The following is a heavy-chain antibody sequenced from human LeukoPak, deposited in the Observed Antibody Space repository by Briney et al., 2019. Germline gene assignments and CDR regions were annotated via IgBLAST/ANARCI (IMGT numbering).Heavy chain of an antibody. V-gene: IGHV1-69*04. CDR3: ARSRRDDYGDSIY. CDR2: IIPILGIA. CDR1: GGTFSSYA. D-gene: IGHD4-17*01. J-gene: IGHJ4*02. Sequence: GASVKVSCKASGGTFSSYAIGWVRQAPGQGLEWMGRIIPILGIANYAQKFQGRVTITADKSTSTAYMELSSLRSEDTAVYYCARSRRDDYGDSIYWGQGTLVTVSS.